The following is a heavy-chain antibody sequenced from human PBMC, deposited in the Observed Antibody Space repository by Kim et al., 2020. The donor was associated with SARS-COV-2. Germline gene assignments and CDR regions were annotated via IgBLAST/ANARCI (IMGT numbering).Heavy chain of an antibody. D-gene: IGHD3-3*01. CDR3: ARAPTIFGVVIQSFDY. Sequence: SLKSRVTISVDTSKNQFSLKLSSVTAAETAVYYCARAPTIFGVVIQSFDYWGQGTLVTVSS. V-gene: IGHV4-31*02. J-gene: IGHJ4*02.